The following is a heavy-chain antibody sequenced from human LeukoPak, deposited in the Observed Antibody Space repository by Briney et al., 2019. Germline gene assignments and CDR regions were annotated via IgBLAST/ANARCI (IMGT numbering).Heavy chain of an antibody. CDR1: GGSISSYY. CDR2: IYYSGST. J-gene: IGHJ6*03. V-gene: IGHV4-59*01. D-gene: IGHD1-26*01. CDR3: ARGGDYYYYYMDV. Sequence: SETLSLTCTVSGGSISSYYWSWIRQPPGKGLEWIGYIYYSGSTNYNPSLKSRVTISVDTSKNQFSLKLSSVTAADTAVYYCARGGDYYYYYMDVWGKGTTVTVSS.